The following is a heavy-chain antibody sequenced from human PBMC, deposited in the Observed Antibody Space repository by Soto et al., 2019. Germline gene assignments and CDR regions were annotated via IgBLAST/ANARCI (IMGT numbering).Heavy chain of an antibody. Sequence: SETLSLTCTVSGGSVSSGIYYWSWIRQPPGKGLEWIGYIYYSGSTNYNPSLKSRVTISVDTSKNQFSLKLSSVTAADTAVYYCARGLIQLWLRPGMDVWGQGTTVTVSS. D-gene: IGHD5-18*01. J-gene: IGHJ6*02. CDR2: IYYSGST. V-gene: IGHV4-61*01. CDR1: GGSVSSGIYY. CDR3: ARGLIQLWLRPGMDV.